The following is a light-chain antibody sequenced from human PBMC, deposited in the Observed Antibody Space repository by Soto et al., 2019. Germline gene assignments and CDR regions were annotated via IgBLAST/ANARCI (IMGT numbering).Light chain of an antibody. CDR1: QSVSSSY. J-gene: IGKJ4*01. CDR3: QQYGSSPLT. CDR2: GAS. V-gene: IGKV3-20*01. Sequence: EIVLTQSPGTPSLSPGERATLSSRVSQSVSSSYLAWYQQKPGQAPRLLIYGASSRATGIPDRFSGSGSGTDFTLTISRLEPEDFAVYYCQQYGSSPLTFGGGTKVEIK.